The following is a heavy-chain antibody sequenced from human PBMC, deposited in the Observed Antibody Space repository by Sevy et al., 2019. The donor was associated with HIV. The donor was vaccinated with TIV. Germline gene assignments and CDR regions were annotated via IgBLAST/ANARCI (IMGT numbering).Heavy chain of an antibody. CDR3: ARGQYSYGYWREFDY. CDR2: IYYSGST. Sequence: SETLSLTCTVSGASISSYYWSWIRQPPGRGLEWIGYIYYSGSTNYNPSLKSRVTISVDTSKNQFSLKLSSVTAADTAGYYGARGQYSYGYWREFDYWGQGTLVTVSS. D-gene: IGHD5-18*01. V-gene: IGHV4-59*01. CDR1: GASISSYY. J-gene: IGHJ4*02.